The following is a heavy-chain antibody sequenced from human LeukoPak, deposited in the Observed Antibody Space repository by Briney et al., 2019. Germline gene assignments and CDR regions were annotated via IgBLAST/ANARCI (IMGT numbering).Heavy chain of an antibody. CDR2: ISDSSSAM. J-gene: IGHJ4*02. Sequence: GGSLRLSCAASGFTFSGYSMNWVRQAPWKGLEWVSYISDSSSAMYYADSVKGRFTISRDNAKNSLYLQMNSLRAEDTAVYYCAGYCSSVSCRNIDYWGQGTLVTVSS. CDR3: AGYCSSVSCRNIDY. D-gene: IGHD2-2*01. CDR1: GFTFSGYS. V-gene: IGHV3-48*04.